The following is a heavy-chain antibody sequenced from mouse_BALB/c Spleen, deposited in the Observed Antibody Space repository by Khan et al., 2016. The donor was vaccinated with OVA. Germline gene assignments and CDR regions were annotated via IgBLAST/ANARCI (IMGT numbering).Heavy chain of an antibody. CDR2: IWSGGST. V-gene: IGHV2-2*02. CDR3: ARNYDYDEGVSY. CDR1: GFSLTSYG. D-gene: IGHD2-4*01. J-gene: IGHJ3*01. Sequence: VQLQESGPGLVQPSQSLSITCTVSGFSLTSYGVHWVRQSPGKGLEWLGVIWSGGSTDYNAAFISRLSISKDNSKSQVFFKLNNLQANDTAIYYCARNYDYDEGVSYWGQGTLVTVSA.